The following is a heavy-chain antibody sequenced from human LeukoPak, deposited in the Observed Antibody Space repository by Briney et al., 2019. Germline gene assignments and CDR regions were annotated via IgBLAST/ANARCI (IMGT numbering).Heavy chain of an antibody. CDR2: ISYSGST. CDR1: GDSISSYY. V-gene: IGHV4-59*01. CDR3: AREALGYCSSTNCYNYFDY. D-gene: IGHD2-2*02. J-gene: IGHJ4*02. Sequence: SETLSLACTVSGDSISSYYWSWIRQPPGTGLEWIGYISYSGSTNYNPSLKSRVTISLDTSKNQFSLKLSSVTAADTAVYYCAREALGYCSSTNCYNYFDYWGQGTLVTVSS.